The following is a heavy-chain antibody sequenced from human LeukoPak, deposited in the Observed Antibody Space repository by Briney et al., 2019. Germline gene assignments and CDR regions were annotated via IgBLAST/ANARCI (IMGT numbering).Heavy chain of an antibody. CDR3: ARGTVDP. CDR1: DGLISISTYY. J-gene: IGHJ5*02. V-gene: IGHV4-39*07. CDR2: IYYSGTT. Sequence: SETLSLTCTVSDGLISISTYYWGWIRQPPGKGLEWIGSIYYSGTTHYNPSLKSRVTISVDTSKNQFSLKLSSVTAADTAVYYCARGTVDPWGQGTLVTVSS. D-gene: IGHD3/OR15-3a*01.